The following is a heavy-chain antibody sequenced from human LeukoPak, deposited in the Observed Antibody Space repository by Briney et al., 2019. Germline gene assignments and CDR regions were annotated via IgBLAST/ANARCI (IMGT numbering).Heavy chain of an antibody. V-gene: IGHV3-21*01. CDR3: ARDVGDSSGCTTSDY. J-gene: IGHJ4*02. D-gene: IGHD3-22*01. Sequence: GGSLRLSCAASGFTFSSYSMNWVRQAPGKGLEWVSSISSSSYIYYADSVKGRFTISRDNAKNSLYLQMNSLRAEDTAVYYCARDVGDSSGCTTSDYWGQGTLVTVSS. CDR1: GFTFSSYS. CDR2: ISSSSYI.